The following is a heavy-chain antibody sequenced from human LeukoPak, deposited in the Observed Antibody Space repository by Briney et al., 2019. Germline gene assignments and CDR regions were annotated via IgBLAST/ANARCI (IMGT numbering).Heavy chain of an antibody. CDR2: ISYNGNS. V-gene: IGHV4-30-4*08. CDR3: GRSYSSSQDH. Sequence: PSQTLSLTCTVSGDSINSGDYYWSWIRQPPGKGLEWIGYISYNGNSYYSPSLKSRVSISTDTSRNQFFLRMTSVTAADTAVYFCGRSYSSSQDHWGRGIVVAVSS. D-gene: IGHD4-11*01. CDR1: GDSINSGDYY. J-gene: IGHJ4*02.